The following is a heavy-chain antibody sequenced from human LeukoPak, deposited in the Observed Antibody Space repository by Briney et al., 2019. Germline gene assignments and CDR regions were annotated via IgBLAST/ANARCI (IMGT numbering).Heavy chain of an antibody. J-gene: IGHJ5*02. Sequence: GGSLRLSCAASGFTFSSYAMHWVRQAPGKGLEWVAVISYDGSNKYYADSVKGRFTLSRDNSNRTLFLEMSSLRVEDTAVYYCAREGTYYDSSGYYVSWGQGTLVTVSA. CDR3: AREGTYYDSSGYYVS. D-gene: IGHD3-22*01. CDR1: GFTFSSYA. V-gene: IGHV3-30*04. CDR2: ISYDGSNK.